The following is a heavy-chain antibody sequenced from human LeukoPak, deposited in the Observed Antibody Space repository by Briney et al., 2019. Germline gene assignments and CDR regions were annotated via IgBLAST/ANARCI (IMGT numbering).Heavy chain of an antibody. Sequence: SETLSLTCTVSGGSIGSSSYYWGWIRQPPGKGLEWIGSIYYSGSTYYNPSLKSRVTISVDTSKNQFSLKLSSATAADTAVYYCARLRSSSRKGFDYWGQGTLVTVSS. CDR2: IYYSGST. D-gene: IGHD6-13*01. J-gene: IGHJ4*02. V-gene: IGHV4-39*01. CDR1: GGSIGSSSYY. CDR3: ARLRSSSRKGFDY.